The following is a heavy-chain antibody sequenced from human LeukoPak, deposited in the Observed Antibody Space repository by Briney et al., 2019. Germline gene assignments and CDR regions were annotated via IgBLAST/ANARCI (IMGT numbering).Heavy chain of an antibody. Sequence: ASVKVSYKASGYTFTSYYMHWVRQAPGQGLEWMGIINPSGGSTSYAQKFQGRVTMTRDTSTSTVYMELSSLRSEDTAVYYCAREAAAGLKRGYYYYGMDVWGKGTTVTVSS. CDR2: INPSGGST. J-gene: IGHJ6*04. CDR3: AREAAAGLKRGYYYYGMDV. V-gene: IGHV1-46*01. CDR1: GYTFTSYY. D-gene: IGHD6-13*01.